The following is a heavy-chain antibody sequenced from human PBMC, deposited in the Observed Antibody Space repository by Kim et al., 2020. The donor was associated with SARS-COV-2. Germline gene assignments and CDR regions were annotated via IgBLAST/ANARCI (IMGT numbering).Heavy chain of an antibody. Sequence: DSVKGRFTISRDNSKNTLYLQMNSLRAEDTAVYYCAKDQKQPNYYYYMDVWGKGTTVTVSS. V-gene: IGHV3-30*02. J-gene: IGHJ6*03. CDR3: AKDQKQPNYYYYMDV. D-gene: IGHD6-13*01.